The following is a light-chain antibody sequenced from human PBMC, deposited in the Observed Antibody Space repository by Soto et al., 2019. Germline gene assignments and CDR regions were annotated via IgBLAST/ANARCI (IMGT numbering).Light chain of an antibody. Sequence: EIVMTQSPATLSVSPGERATLSCRASQSVSSNLAWYQQKPGKAPRLLIYDASTRATGIPSRFSGSGSGTEFTLTISSLQSEDFAVYYCQQYNNWPPTFGQGTKVEIK. CDR2: DAS. V-gene: IGKV3-15*01. CDR3: QQYNNWPPT. J-gene: IGKJ1*01. CDR1: QSVSSN.